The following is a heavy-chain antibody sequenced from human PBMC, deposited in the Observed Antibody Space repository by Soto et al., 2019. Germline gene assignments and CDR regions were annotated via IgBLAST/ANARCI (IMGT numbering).Heavy chain of an antibody. Sequence: ASVKVSCKASGYTFTSYDINWVRQATGQGLEWMGWMNPNSGNTGYAQKFQGRVTMTRNTSISTAYMELSSLRSEDTAVYYCARAGGYDFWSGYFRGFYYYYMGVWGKGTTVTVSS. CDR1: GYTFTSYD. CDR3: ARAGGYDFWSGYFRGFYYYYMGV. V-gene: IGHV1-8*01. CDR2: MNPNSGNT. J-gene: IGHJ6*03. D-gene: IGHD3-3*01.